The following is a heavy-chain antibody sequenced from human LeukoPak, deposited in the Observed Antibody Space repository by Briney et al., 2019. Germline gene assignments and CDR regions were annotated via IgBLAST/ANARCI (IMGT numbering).Heavy chain of an antibody. CDR2: IKLDGSEK. CDR3: ARDQYDTWSRRGNFDS. CDR1: GFFFRNYW. V-gene: IGHV3-7*03. Sequence: PGGSLRLSCAASGFFFRNYWMSWVRQPPGKGLKWVANIKLDGSEKNYVDSVKGRFTISRDNTKSSLYLQMNSLRAEDTAVFYCARDQYDTWSRRGNFDSWGQGTLVIVSS. D-gene: IGHD3-3*01. J-gene: IGHJ4*02.